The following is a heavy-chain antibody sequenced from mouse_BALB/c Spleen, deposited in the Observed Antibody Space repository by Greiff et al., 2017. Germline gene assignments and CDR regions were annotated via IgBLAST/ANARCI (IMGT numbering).Heavy chain of an antibody. D-gene: IGHD2-1*01. J-gene: IGHJ3*01. CDR2: IRNKANGYTT. CDR1: GFTFTDYY. V-gene: IGHV7-3*02. Sequence: EVQGVESGGGLVQPGGSLRLSCATSGFTFTDYYMSWVRQPPGKALEWLGFIRNKANGYTTEYSASVKGRFTISRDNSQSILYLQMNTLRAEDSATYYCARDYGNYEAYWGQGTLVTVSA. CDR3: ARDYGNYEAY.